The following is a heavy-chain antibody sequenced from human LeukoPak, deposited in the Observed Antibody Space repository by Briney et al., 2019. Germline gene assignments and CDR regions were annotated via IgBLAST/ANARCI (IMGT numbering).Heavy chain of an antibody. CDR2: ISSSSSTI. J-gene: IGHJ6*02. CDR1: GFTFSSYS. CDR3: ARGALTYYYDSSGYPPYYYYGMDV. D-gene: IGHD3-22*01. V-gene: IGHV3-48*01. Sequence: GGSLRLSCAASGFTFSSYSMNWVRQAPGKGLEWVSYISSSSSTIYYADSVKGRFTISRDNAKNSLYLQMNSLRAEDTAVYYCARGALTYYYDSSGYPPYYYYGMDVWGQGTTVTVSS.